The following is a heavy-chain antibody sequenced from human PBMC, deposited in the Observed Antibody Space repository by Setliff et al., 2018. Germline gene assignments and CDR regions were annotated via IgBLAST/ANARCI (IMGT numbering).Heavy chain of an antibody. CDR1: GDSMYGYY. V-gene: IGHV4-59*01. CDR2: IYNSGTT. D-gene: IGHD6-19*01. CDR3: ARDQFSSGWYGAPESYFDR. Sequence: SETLSLTCNVSGDSMYGYYWSWIRQPPGKGLEWIGYIYNSGTTKYNPSLGSRISMSVDTSKNQFSLNLNYVTTADTAVYYCARDQFSSGWYGAPESYFDRWGQGVLVTVSS. J-gene: IGHJ4*02.